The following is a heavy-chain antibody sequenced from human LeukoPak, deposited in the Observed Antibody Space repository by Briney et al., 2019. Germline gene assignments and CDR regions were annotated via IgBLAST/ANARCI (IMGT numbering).Heavy chain of an antibody. V-gene: IGHV4-34*01. CDR3: ARGPSPAARRAFVY. Sequence: SETLSLTCAVYGGSFSGYYWRWIRQPPGKGLEWIGEINHSGSTNYNPSLKSRVTISVDTSKSQFSLKLSSVTASDTAVYYCARGPSPAARRAFVYWGQGTLVTVSS. CDR1: GGSFSGYY. J-gene: IGHJ4*02. D-gene: IGHD2-2*01. CDR2: INHSGST.